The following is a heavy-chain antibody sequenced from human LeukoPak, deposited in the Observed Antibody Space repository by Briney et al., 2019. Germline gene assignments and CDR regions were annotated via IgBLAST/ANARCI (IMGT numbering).Heavy chain of an antibody. D-gene: IGHD6-13*01. V-gene: IGHV4-31*03. J-gene: IGHJ4*02. CDR1: GGSISSGGYY. CDR3: ARGYTSSWGAY. CDR2: IYYTGST. Sequence: SETLSLTCTVSGGSISSGGYYWSWIRQHPGKGLEWIGYIYYTGSTYYNPSLKSRVTISVDTSKNQFSLKLSSVTAADTAVYYCARGYTSSWGAYWGQGTLVTVSS.